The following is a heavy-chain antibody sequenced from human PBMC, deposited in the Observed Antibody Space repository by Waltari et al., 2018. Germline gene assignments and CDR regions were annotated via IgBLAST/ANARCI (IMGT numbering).Heavy chain of an antibody. CDR1: GFSLSTRGMR. Sequence: QVTLKESGPALVKPTQTLTLTCTFSGFSLSTRGMRVRWIRQPPGKALDWLARIDWDDDKVYTTSLKTRLTISKDTSKNQVVLTMTNMDPVDTATYYCARMMRGGLDYWGQGTLVTVSS. J-gene: IGHJ4*02. CDR2: IDWDDDK. V-gene: IGHV2-70*04. CDR3: ARMMRGGLDY. D-gene: IGHD3-16*01.